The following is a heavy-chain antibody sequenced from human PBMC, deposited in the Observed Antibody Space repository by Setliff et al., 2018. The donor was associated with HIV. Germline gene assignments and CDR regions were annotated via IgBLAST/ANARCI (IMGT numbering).Heavy chain of an antibody. J-gene: IGHJ4*02. D-gene: IGHD2-21*01. CDR3: ARMWRWSGPESYYFDS. V-gene: IGHV4-39*01. CDR1: GGSISSNNYY. Sequence: SETLSLTCTVSGGSISSNNYYWGWIRQPPGKGLEYIGSIYHSGTTYYNPSLKSRVTISVDTSKNQYSVRLSSVTAADTAFYYCARMWRWSGPESYYFDSWGRGTLVTVSS. CDR2: IYHSGTT.